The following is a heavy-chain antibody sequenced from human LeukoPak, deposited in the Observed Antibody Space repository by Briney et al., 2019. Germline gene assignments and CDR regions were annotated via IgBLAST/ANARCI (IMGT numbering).Heavy chain of an antibody. CDR1: GFTFSSYW. CDR3: ATPRSPLSGYDDFDY. D-gene: IGHD5-12*01. V-gene: IGHV3-74*01. CDR2: INSDGSST. J-gene: IGHJ4*02. Sequence: PGGSLRLSCAASGFTFSSYWMHWVRQAPGKGLVWVSRINSDGSSTSYADSVKGRFTISRDNAKNTLYLQMNSLRAEDTAVYYCATPRSPLSGYDDFDYWGQGTLVTVSS.